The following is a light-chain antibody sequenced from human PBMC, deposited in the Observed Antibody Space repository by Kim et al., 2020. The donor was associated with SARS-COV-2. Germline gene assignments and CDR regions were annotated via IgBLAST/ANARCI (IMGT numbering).Light chain of an antibody. V-gene: IGLV1-40*01. CDR3: QSYDSSLSGSRV. J-gene: IGLJ2*01. Sequence: VTISCTGSGSNIGAGYDVHWYQQLPGTAPILLIYGNSNRPSGLPDRFAGSKSGTSASLAITGLQAEDEADYYCQSYDSSLSGSRVFGGGTQLTVL. CDR2: GNS. CDR1: GSNIGAGYD.